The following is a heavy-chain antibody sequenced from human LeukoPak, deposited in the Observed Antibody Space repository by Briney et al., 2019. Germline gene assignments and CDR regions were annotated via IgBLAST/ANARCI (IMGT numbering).Heavy chain of an antibody. Sequence: ASVKVSCKASGYTFTAYYMHWVRQAPGQGLEWMGWINPNSGGTNFAQKFQGWVTLTRDTSISTAYMELSRLRSDDTAVYYCARRSVPPPGITTSGAYYFDYWGQGTLVTVSS. D-gene: IGHD6-13*01. CDR2: INPNSGGT. CDR1: GYTFTAYY. CDR3: ARRSVPPPGITTSGAYYFDY. V-gene: IGHV1-2*04. J-gene: IGHJ4*02.